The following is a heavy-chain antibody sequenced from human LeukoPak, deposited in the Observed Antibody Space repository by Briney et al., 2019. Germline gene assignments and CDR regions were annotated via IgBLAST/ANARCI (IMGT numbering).Heavy chain of an antibody. CDR1: GGSISSYY. CDR2: IYYSGST. V-gene: IGHV4-59*01. CDR3: AREGTPIVGSYRRYYFDY. D-gene: IGHD1-26*01. Sequence: SETLSLTCTVSGGSISSYYWSWIRQHPGKGLEWIGYIYYSGSTYYNPSLKSRVTISVDTSKNQFSLKLSSVTAADTAVYYCAREGTPIVGSYRRYYFDYWGQGTLVTVSS. J-gene: IGHJ4*02.